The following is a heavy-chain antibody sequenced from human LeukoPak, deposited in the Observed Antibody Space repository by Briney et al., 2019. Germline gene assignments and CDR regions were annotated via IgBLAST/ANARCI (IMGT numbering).Heavy chain of an antibody. J-gene: IGHJ3*02. CDR2: ISYDGSNK. D-gene: IGHD5-18*01. CDR1: GFTFSSYD. Sequence: GGSLRLSCAASGFTFSSYDMHWVRQAPGKGLEWVAVISYDGSNKYYADSVKGRFTISRDNSKNTLYLQMNSLRAEDTAVYYCAKGFLGYSYGHDAFDIWGQGTMVTVSS. CDR3: AKGFLGYSYGHDAFDI. V-gene: IGHV3-30*18.